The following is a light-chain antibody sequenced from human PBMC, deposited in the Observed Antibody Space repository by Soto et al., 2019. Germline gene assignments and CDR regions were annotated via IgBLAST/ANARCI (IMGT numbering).Light chain of an antibody. CDR3: SSYTSSNTVV. Sequence: QSALTQPASVSGSPGQSITISCTGTSSDVGGYNYVSWYQHHPGKAPKLMIYDVSNRPSGVSNRLSGAKSGNTASLTISGLQAEDEADYYCSSYTSSNTVVFGGGTKLTVL. J-gene: IGLJ3*02. CDR1: SSDVGGYNY. CDR2: DVS. V-gene: IGLV2-14*03.